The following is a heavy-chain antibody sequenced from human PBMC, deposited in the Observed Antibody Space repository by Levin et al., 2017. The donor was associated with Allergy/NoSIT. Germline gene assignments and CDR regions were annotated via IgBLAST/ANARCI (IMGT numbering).Heavy chain of an antibody. V-gene: IGHV1-18*01. D-gene: IGHD1-26*01. CDR1: GYTFTSYG. CDR2: ISAYNGNT. CDR3: ARDLHLWSGSYQLALDY. J-gene: IGHJ4*02. Sequence: ASVKVSCKASGYTFTSYGISWVRQAPGQGLEWMGWISAYNGNTNYAQKLQGRVTMTTDTSTSTAYMELRSLRSDDTAVYYCARDLHLWSGSYQLALDYWGQGTLVTVSS.